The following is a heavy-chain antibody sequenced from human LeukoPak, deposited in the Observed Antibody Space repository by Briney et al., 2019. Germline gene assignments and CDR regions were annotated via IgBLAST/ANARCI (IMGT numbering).Heavy chain of an antibody. V-gene: IGHV4-39*01. CDR3: ARYTNSAGHYYDSSAYYPSSFDY. J-gene: IGHJ4*02. CDR2: MSYSGST. D-gene: IGHD3-22*01. Sequence: SETLSLTCTVSGGSISSSSYYWGWIRQPPVKGLEWIVSMSYSGSTYYNPSLKSRVTISVDTSKNQFSLRLSSVTAADTAVYYCARYTNSAGHYYDSSAYYPSSFDYWGQGTLVTVSS. CDR1: GGSISSSSYY.